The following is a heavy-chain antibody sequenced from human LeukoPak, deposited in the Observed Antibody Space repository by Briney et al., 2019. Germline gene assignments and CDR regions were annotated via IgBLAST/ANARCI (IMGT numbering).Heavy chain of an antibody. CDR2: IYTSGST. CDR1: GGSISSGSYY. Sequence: SQTLSLTYTVSGGSISSGSYYWSWIRQPAGKGLEWIGRIYTSGSTNYNPSLKSRVTISVDTSKNQFSLKLSSVTAADTAVYYCARVQYCGGDCYSGNFDYWGQGTLVTVSS. J-gene: IGHJ4*01. D-gene: IGHD2-21*02. V-gene: IGHV4-61*02. CDR3: ARVQYCGGDCYSGNFDY.